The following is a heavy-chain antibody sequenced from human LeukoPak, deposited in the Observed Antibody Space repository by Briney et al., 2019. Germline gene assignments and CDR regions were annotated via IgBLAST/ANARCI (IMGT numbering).Heavy chain of an antibody. J-gene: IGHJ3*02. Sequence: GASVKVSCKASGYTFTGYYMHWVRQAPGQGLEWMGWINPNSGGTNYAQKFQGRVTMTRDTSISTAYMELRSLRSDDTAVYYCARVSCSSTSCKGFFQAFDIWGQGTMVTVSS. CDR1: GYTFTGYY. V-gene: IGHV1-2*02. D-gene: IGHD2-2*01. CDR2: INPNSGGT. CDR3: ARVSCSSTSCKGFFQAFDI.